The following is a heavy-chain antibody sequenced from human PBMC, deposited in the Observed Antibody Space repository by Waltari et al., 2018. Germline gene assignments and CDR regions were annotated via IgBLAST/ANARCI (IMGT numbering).Heavy chain of an antibody. V-gene: IGHV3-48*04. CDR1: GFIFSTYS. D-gene: IGHD2-15*01. CDR2: SSSSSSAI. Sequence: EVQLVESGGGLEQPGGSLRLSCAASGFIFSTYSITWVRLAPGKGLEWVSYSSSSSSAIYYADSVKGRFTISRDNAKNSLYLQMNSLRAEDTAVYYCTRSLTSGRGAFDIWGQGTKVTVSS. CDR3: TRSLTSGRGAFDI. J-gene: IGHJ3*02.